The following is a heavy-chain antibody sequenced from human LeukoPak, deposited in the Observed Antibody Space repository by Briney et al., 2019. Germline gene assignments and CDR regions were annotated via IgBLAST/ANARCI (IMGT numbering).Heavy chain of an antibody. CDR1: GYTFTSYA. CDR3: ARGGRIFGVVTKLTNYYHYGMDV. Sequence: GASVKVSCKASGYTFTSYAMHWVRQAPGQRLEWMGWINAGNGNTKYSQKFQGRVTITRDTSASTAYMELSSLRSEDTAVYYCARGGRIFGVVTKLTNYYHYGMDVWGQGTMVTVSS. J-gene: IGHJ6*02. CDR2: INAGNGNT. D-gene: IGHD3-3*02. V-gene: IGHV1-3*01.